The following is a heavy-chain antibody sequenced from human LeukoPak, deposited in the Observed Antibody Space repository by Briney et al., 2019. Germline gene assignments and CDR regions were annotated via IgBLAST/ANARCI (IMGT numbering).Heavy chain of an antibody. Sequence: GGSLRLSCAASGFTFSDYFMSWIRQAPGKGLEWVSYISSSGSTIYYADSVKGRFTISRDNAKNSLYLQMNSLRAEDTAVYYCAKLWTGSYPRYFDYWGQGTLVTVSS. D-gene: IGHD3-10*01. CDR3: AKLWTGSYPRYFDY. CDR1: GFTFSDYF. CDR2: ISSSGSTI. J-gene: IGHJ4*02. V-gene: IGHV3-11*01.